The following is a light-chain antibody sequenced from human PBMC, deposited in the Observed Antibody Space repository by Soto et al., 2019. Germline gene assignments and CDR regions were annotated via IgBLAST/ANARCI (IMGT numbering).Light chain of an antibody. CDR3: SSYAGNSRYV. J-gene: IGLJ1*01. Sequence: QSALTQPPSASGSPGQSVTISCTGTSSDVGRYNYISWYQQRPGKAPKLIIYEVSKRPSGVPDRLSGFKYGNTASLTVSGLQAEDEADYYCSSYAGNSRYVFGTGTKVTLL. V-gene: IGLV2-8*01. CDR1: SSDVGRYNY. CDR2: EVS.